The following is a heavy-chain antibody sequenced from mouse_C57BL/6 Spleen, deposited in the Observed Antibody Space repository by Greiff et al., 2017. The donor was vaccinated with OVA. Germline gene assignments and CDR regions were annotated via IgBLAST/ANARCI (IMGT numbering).Heavy chain of an antibody. CDR1: GFTFSSYA. CDR3: ARRGYSNYGFDY. J-gene: IGHJ2*01. Sequence: EVQGVESGGGLVKPGGSLKLSCAASGFTFSSYAMSWVRQTPEKRLEWVATISDGGSYTYYPDNVKGRFTISRDNAKNNLYLQMSHLKSEDTAMYYCARRGYSNYGFDYWGQGTTLTVSS. V-gene: IGHV5-4*01. D-gene: IGHD2-5*01. CDR2: ISDGGSYT.